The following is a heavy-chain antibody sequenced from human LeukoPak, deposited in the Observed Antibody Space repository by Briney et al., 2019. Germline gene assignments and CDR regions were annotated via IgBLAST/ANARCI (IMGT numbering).Heavy chain of an antibody. CDR2: ISWNSGSI. Sequence: GGSLRLSCAASGFTFDDYAMHWVRQAPGKGLEWVSGISWNSGSIGYADSVKGRFTISRDNAKNSLYLQMNSLRAEDTALYYCAKDAHVLRYFDWSPEGDYFDYWGQGTLVTVSS. CDR3: AKDAHVLRYFDWSPEGDYFDY. J-gene: IGHJ4*02. CDR1: GFTFDDYA. V-gene: IGHV3-9*01. D-gene: IGHD3-9*01.